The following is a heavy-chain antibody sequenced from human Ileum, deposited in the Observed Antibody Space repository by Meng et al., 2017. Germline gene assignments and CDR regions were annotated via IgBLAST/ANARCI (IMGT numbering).Heavy chain of an antibody. J-gene: IGHJ4*02. V-gene: IGHV1-18*01. CDR3: AREGAYNGGDY. CDR2: MNTDKGNT. D-gene: IGHD1-1*01. Sequence: QVPRVQSGAEVKKPGASVKVACKASGYTFTTYGISWVRQAPGQGLEWMGWMNTDKGNTNYAQKFQGRVTMTRDTSTSTAYMELRSLRSDDTAVYYCAREGAYNGGDYWGQGTLVTVSS. CDR1: GYTFTTYG.